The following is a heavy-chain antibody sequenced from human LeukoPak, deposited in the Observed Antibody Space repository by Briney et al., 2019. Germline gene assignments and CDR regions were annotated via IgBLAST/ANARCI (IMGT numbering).Heavy chain of an antibody. V-gene: IGHV3-23*01. CDR2: ISGSGGST. D-gene: IGHD3-3*01. J-gene: IGHJ4*02. Sequence: PGGSLRLSCAVSGLTFNDAWVSWVRQAPGKGLEWVSAISGSGGSTYYADSVKGRFTISRDNSKNTLYLQMNSLRAEDTAVYYCAKASHDFWSGYPYYFDYWGQGTLVTVSS. CDR3: AKASHDFWSGYPYYFDY. CDR1: GLTFNDAW.